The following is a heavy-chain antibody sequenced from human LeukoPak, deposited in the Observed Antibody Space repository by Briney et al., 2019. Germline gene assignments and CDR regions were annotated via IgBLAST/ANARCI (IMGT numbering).Heavy chain of an antibody. V-gene: IGHV3-74*01. CDR3: ARTVAGKGNAFDI. Sequence: PGGSLRLSCVASGFTFGSYWMHWVRQAPGKGLVWVSRVNSDGSTTSYADSVKGRFTISRDNAKNTLYLQMNTLRAEDTAVYYCARTVAGKGNAFDIWGQGTMVTVSS. CDR2: VNSDGSTT. J-gene: IGHJ3*02. D-gene: IGHD6-19*01. CDR1: GFTFGSYW.